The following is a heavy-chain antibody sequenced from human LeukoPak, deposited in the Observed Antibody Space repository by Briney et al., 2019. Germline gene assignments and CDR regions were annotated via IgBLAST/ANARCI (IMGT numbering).Heavy chain of an antibody. CDR3: AVTRAVSYYYDSSGYYSRPFDY. CDR2: INHSGCT. V-gene: IGHV4-34*01. D-gene: IGHD3-22*01. J-gene: IGHJ4*02. Sequence: SETLSLTCAVYGGSFSGYYWSWLRQPPGKGLEWIGEINHSGCTNYNPSLKSRVTISVDTSKNQFSLKLSSVTAADTAVYYCAVTRAVSYYYDSSGYYSRPFDYWGQGTLVTVSS. CDR1: GGSFSGYY.